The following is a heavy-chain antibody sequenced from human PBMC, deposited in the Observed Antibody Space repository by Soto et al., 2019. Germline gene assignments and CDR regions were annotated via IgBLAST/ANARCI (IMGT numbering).Heavy chain of an antibody. D-gene: IGHD4-4*01. CDR2: INPNSGGT. CDR3: ARAKSNYQTFDH. Sequence: SCKASGYTFTGYYMHWVRQAPGQGLEWMGWINPNSGGTNYAQKFQGWVTMTRDTSISTAYMELSRLSSVTAADTAVYYCARAKSNYQTFDHWGQGSQVTVSS. V-gene: IGHV1-2*04. CDR1: GYTFTGYY. J-gene: IGHJ4*02.